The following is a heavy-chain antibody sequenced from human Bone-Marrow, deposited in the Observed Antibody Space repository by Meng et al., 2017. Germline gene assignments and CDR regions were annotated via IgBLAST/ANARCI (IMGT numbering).Heavy chain of an antibody. CDR1: GGFISSANYL. Sequence: QLLLREPGSGLVKQSQTLSLTCAVSGGFISSANYLWGWIRPPPGKGLESIGYIYHSGTAYYIPSLESRVTISVDRSKNQFSLKLSAVTGADTDVYYCARGDGYNRYFDYWGQGTLVTVSS. J-gene: IGHJ4*02. D-gene: IGHD5-24*01. CDR3: ARGDGYNRYFDY. V-gene: IGHV4-30-2*01. CDR2: IYHSGTA.